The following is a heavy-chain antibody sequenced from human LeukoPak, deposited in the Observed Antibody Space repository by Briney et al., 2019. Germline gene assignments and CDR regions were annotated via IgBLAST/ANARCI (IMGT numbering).Heavy chain of an antibody. J-gene: IGHJ4*02. CDR3: TGAVITFGAAVAKGFDC. CDR2: IYYSGST. Sequence: SETLSLTCTVSGGSFSTYYWSWIRQPPGKGLEWMGYIYYSGSTDYNPSLKSRVTMSLDTSKNQFSLNLSSDTAADTAVYYCTGAVITFGAAVAKGFDCWGQGTLVTVSS. CDR1: GGSFSTYY. D-gene: IGHD3-16*01. V-gene: IGHV4-59*01.